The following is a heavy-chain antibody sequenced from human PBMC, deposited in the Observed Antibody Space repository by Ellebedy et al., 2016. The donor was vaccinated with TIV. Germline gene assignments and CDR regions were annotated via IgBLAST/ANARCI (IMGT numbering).Heavy chain of an antibody. D-gene: IGHD6-19*01. CDR1: GFTFSGSA. Sequence: GGSLRLXXAASGFTFSGSAMHWVRQASGKGLEWVGRIRSKANSYATAYAASVKGRFTISRDNAKNTLYLQMNSLRAEDTAVYYCARDGSGWYLNYGMDVWGQGTTVTVSS. CDR2: IRSKANSYAT. V-gene: IGHV3-73*01. CDR3: ARDGSGWYLNYGMDV. J-gene: IGHJ6*02.